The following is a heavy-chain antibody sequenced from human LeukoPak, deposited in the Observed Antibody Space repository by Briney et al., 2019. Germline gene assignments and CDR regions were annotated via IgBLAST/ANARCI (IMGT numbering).Heavy chain of an antibody. CDR2: IIPIFGTA. J-gene: IGHJ4*02. D-gene: IGHD2-2*02. CDR3: AREGYCSSTSCYMFV. Sequence: ASVKVSCKASGGTFSSYAISWVRQAPGQGLEWMGGIIPIFGTANYAQKFQGRVTITADKSTSTAYMELSSLRSEDTAVYYCAREGYCSSTSCYMFVWGQGTLVTVSS. V-gene: IGHV1-69*06. CDR1: GGTFSSYA.